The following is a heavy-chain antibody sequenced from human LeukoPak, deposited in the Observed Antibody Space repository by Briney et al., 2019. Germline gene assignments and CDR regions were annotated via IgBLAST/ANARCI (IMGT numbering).Heavy chain of an antibody. D-gene: IGHD3-22*01. J-gene: IGHJ4*02. V-gene: IGHV3-74*01. CDR1: GFTFSSYW. CDR3: ARAMLDSSGRDY. CDR2: IDTDGSNT. Sequence: GGSLRLSCAASGFTFSSYWMHWVRQAPGKGLVWVSRIDTDGSNTGHADSVKGRFTISSDNAKNTVYLQINSLRAEDTALYYCARAMLDSSGRDYWGQGTLVTVSP.